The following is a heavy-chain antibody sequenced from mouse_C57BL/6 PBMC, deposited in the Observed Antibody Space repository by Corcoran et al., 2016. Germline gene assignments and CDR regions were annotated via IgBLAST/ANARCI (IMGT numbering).Heavy chain of an antibody. CDR1: GYTFTDYY. CDR2: INPNNGGT. V-gene: IGHV1-26*01. D-gene: IGHD1-1*01. J-gene: IGHJ4*01. Sequence: EVQLQQSGPELVKPGASVKISCKASGYTFTDYYMNWVKQSHGKSLEWIGDINPNNGGTSYNQKFKGKATLTVDKSSSTAYMELRSLTSEDSAVYYCARGYDGSSHPMDYWGQGTSVTVSS. CDR3: ARGYDGSSHPMDY.